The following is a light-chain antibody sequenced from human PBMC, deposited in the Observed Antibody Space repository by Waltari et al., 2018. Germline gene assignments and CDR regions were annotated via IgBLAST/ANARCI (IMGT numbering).Light chain of an antibody. V-gene: IGLV2-14*01. CDR1: NNDIGYYNF. J-gene: IGLJ2*01. CDR2: DVN. CDR3: ASYTSTNTVV. Sequence: QSALTQPASVSGSPGQSITISCTGTNNDIGYYNFVSWYQRHPGKAPKLMIFDVNRWSSGVSHRFSGSKSGNTASLTISGLQPEDEADYFCASYTSTNTVVFGGGTRVTVL.